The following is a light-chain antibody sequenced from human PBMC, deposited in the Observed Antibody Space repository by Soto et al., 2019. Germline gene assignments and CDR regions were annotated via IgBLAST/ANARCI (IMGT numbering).Light chain of an antibody. V-gene: IGKV1-5*01. CDR3: QQYNSYPWT. CDR1: QSISSW. Sequence: DIQMTQCPSTLSASVGDRVTITCRPSQSISSWLAWYQQKPGKAPKLLIYDASSLESGVPSRFSGSGSGTEFTLTISSLQPDDFATYYCQQYNSYPWTFGQGTKV. J-gene: IGKJ1*01. CDR2: DAS.